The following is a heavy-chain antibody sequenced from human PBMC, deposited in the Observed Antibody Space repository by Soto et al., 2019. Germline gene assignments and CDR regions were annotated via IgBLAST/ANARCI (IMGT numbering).Heavy chain of an antibody. CDR2: ISWNSGSI. CDR3: AKDIGSPGGLYYYGMDV. D-gene: IGHD6-13*01. V-gene: IGHV3-9*01. Sequence: DVQLVESGGGLVQPGRSLRLSCAASGFTFDDYAMHWVRQAPGKGLEWVSGISWNSGSIGYADSVKGRFTISRDNAKNSLYLQMNSLRAEDTALYYCAKDIGSPGGLYYYGMDVWGQGTTVTVSS. J-gene: IGHJ6*02. CDR1: GFTFDDYA.